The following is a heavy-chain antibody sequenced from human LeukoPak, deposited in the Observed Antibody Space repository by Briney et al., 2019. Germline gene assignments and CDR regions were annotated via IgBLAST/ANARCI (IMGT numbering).Heavy chain of an antibody. CDR2: INHSGST. V-gene: IGHV4-34*01. D-gene: IGHD2-8*02. CDR1: GGSFSGYY. CDR3: ARVLLVYYYYMDV. J-gene: IGHJ6*03. Sequence: SETLSLTCAVYGGSFSGYYWSWVRQPPGRGLEWVGEINHSGSTNYNPSLKSRVTISVDTSKNEFSLKLSSVTAADTAVYCCARVLLVYYYYMDVWGKGTTVTVSS.